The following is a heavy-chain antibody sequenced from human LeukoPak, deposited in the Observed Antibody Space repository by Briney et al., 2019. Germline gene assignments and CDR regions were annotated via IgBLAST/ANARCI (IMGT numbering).Heavy chain of an antibody. V-gene: IGHV3-48*02. CDR1: GFSFSSYS. D-gene: IGHD1-26*01. CDR2: VSFSSRTI. Sequence: GGSLRLSCVASGFSFSSYSMNWVRQAPGKGLEWVSYVSFSSRTIYYADSVKGRFTISRNNAANSLYLQMNSLRDEDTGVYFCARDLWETYYYGMDVWGQGTTATVSS. CDR3: ARDLWETYYYGMDV. J-gene: IGHJ6*02.